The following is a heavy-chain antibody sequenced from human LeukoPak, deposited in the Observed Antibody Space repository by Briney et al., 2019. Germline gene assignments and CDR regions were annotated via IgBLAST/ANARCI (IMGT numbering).Heavy chain of an antibody. V-gene: IGHV3-23*01. CDR2: ISGSGGST. Sequence: GGSLRLSCAASGFTFSSYAMSWVRQAPGKGLEWVSAISGSGGSTYYADSVKGRFTISRDNSKNALYLQMNSLRAEDTAVYYCAKEGSSWYAYYMDVWGKGTTVTVSS. J-gene: IGHJ6*03. D-gene: IGHD6-13*01. CDR3: AKEGSSWYAYYMDV. CDR1: GFTFSSYA.